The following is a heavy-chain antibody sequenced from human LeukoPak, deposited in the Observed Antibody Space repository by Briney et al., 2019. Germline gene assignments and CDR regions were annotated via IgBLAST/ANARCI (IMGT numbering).Heavy chain of an antibody. CDR3: ASLWYGDYQGEFA. V-gene: IGHV4-34*01. J-gene: IGHJ5*02. Sequence: MPSETLSLTCAVYGASFSGYYWSWIRQPPGKGLEWIGEINHFGSTNYNPSLKSRVTISVDTSRNQCSLKLSSLTAADTAVYYCASLWYGDYQGEFAWGQGTLVTVSS. D-gene: IGHD4-17*01. CDR1: GASFSGYY. CDR2: INHFGST.